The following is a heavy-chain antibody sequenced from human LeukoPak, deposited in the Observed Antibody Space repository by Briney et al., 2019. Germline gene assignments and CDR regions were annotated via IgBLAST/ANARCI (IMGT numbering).Heavy chain of an antibody. CDR1: GSTFSSYS. D-gene: IGHD3-22*01. V-gene: IGHV3-21*01. CDR2: ISSSSSYI. Sequence: KPGGSLRLSCAASGSTFSSYSMNWVRQAPGKGLEWVSSISSSSSYIYYADSVKGRFTISRNNAKNSLYLQMNSLRAEDTAVYYCARGVRYYDSSGYYDYWGQGTLVTVSS. J-gene: IGHJ4*02. CDR3: ARGVRYYDSSGYYDY.